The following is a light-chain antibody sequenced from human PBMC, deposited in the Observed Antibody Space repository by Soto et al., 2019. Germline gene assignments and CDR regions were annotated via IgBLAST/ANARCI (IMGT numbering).Light chain of an antibody. J-gene: IGKJ3*01. CDR3: RQSYTAPFT. V-gene: IGKV1-39*01. CDR2: AAS. Sequence: DIQLSQSPSTLSASVGDTVTITCRASQRIGKYLNWYQQKPGKAPKLLIYAASSLQPGAPSSFSGSGSGTDFTLTISSLHLEDVATYYCRQSYTAPFTFGPGTKVAFK. CDR1: QRIGKY.